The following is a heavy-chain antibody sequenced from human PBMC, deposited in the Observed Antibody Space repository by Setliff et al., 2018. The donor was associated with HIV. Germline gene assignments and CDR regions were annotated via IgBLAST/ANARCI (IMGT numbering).Heavy chain of an antibody. J-gene: IGHJ4*02. V-gene: IGHV4-59*08. Sequence: SETLSLTCTVSGGSISSHSWNWIRQPPGKGLEWIGSIYYSGSTYFNPSLKSRVGISTDTSKNQFSLKLTSVTAADTAVYYCASRDTSRYFDDYWGQGTLVTVSS. CDR2: IYYSGST. CDR1: GGSISSHS. CDR3: ASRDTSRYFDDY. D-gene: IGHD3-22*01.